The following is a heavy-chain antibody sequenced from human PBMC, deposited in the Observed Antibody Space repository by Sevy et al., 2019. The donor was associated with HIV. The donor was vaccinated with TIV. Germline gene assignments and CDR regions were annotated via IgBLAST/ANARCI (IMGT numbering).Heavy chain of an antibody. Sequence: GGSLRLSCAASGFTFSSYSMNWVRQAPGKGLEWVSSISSSSSYIYYEDSVKGRFTISRDNAKNSLYLQMSSLRAEDTAVYYCGRDGDRCSSTCCYGLDAFDIWGQGTMVTVSS. V-gene: IGHV3-21*01. CDR1: GFTFSSYS. CDR3: GRDGDRCSSTCCYGLDAFDI. CDR2: ISSSSSYI. J-gene: IGHJ3*02. D-gene: IGHD2-2*01.